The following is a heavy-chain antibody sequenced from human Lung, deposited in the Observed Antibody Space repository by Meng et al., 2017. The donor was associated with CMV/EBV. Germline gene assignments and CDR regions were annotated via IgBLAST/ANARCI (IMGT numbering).Heavy chain of an antibody. J-gene: IGHJ4*02. D-gene: IGHD6-19*01. CDR1: GGSISISTW. CDR3: ARDPYATGWAG. CDR2: IYHSGGT. Sequence: QVQLPESGPGLVKPWGTLSLTGAVSGGSISISTWWSWVRQPPGKGLEWIGEIYHSGGTNYNPSLRGRVTISLDKSKNQFSLTLRSVTAADTAVYYCARDPYATGWAGWGQGTLVTVSS. V-gene: IGHV4-4*02.